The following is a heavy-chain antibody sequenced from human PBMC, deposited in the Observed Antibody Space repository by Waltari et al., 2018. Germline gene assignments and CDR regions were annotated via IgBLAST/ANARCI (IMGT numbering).Heavy chain of an antibody. Sequence: QVQLQESGPGLVKPSETLSLTCTVSGGSISSYYWSWIRQPPGKGLEWIGYIYYSGSTNYNPSLKSRVTISVDPSKNQFSLKLSSVTAADTAVYYCARGRSVAGYPGWFDPWGQGTLVTVSS. V-gene: IGHV4-59*01. J-gene: IGHJ5*02. D-gene: IGHD6-19*01. CDR3: ARGRSVAGYPGWFDP. CDR2: IYYSGST. CDR1: GGSISSYY.